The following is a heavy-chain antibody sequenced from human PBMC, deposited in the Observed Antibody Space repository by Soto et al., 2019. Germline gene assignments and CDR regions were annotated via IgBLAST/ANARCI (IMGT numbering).Heavy chain of an antibody. CDR3: ARGGIAADPEYYYYMDV. Sequence: QLQLQESGPGLVKPSETLSLTCTVSGGSISSSSYYWGWIRQPPGKGLEWIGSIYYSGSTYYNPSLKSRATISVDTSKNQFSLKLSSVTAADTAVYYCARGGIAADPEYYYYMDVWGKGTTVTVSS. CDR2: IYYSGST. J-gene: IGHJ6*03. D-gene: IGHD6-13*01. V-gene: IGHV4-39*01. CDR1: GGSISSSSYY.